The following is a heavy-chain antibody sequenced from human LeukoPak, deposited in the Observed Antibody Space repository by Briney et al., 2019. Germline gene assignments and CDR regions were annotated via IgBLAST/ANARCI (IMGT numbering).Heavy chain of an antibody. CDR3: ARDLTNWGGWFDP. CDR1: GYTFTSYA. V-gene: IGHV1-3*01. D-gene: IGHD7-27*01. CDR2: INAGNGNT. J-gene: IGHJ5*02. Sequence: ASVKVSCTASGYTFTSYAMHWVRQAPGQRLEWMGWINAGNGNTKYSQKLQGRVTMTTDTSTSTAYMELRSLRSDDTAVYYCARDLTNWGGWFDPWGQGTLVTVSS.